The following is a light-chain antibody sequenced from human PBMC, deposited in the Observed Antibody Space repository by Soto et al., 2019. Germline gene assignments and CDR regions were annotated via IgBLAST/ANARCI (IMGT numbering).Light chain of an antibody. V-gene: IGKV3D-20*01. J-gene: IGKJ1*01. CDR1: QTITTW. CDR3: QQYGSSPS. Sequence: PRDRVTITCRASQTITTWMAWYQQKPGLAPRLILYDTSFRATGIPDRFSGSGSGTDFTLTISRLDPEDFAVYYCQQYGSSPSFGQGTKVDIK. CDR2: DTS.